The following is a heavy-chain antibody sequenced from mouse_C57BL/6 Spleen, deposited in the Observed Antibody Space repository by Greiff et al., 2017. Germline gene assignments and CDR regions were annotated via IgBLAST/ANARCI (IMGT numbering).Heavy chain of an antibody. J-gene: IGHJ2*01. V-gene: IGHV1-69*01. CDR1: GYTFTSYW. CDR2: LDPSDSYT. CDR3: ARTEVGNGYFYFDY. Sequence: QVQLQQPGAELVMPGASVKLSCKASGYTFTSYWMHWVKQRPGQGLEWIGELDPSDSYTNYNQKFKGKSTLTVDKSSSTAYMQLSSLTSEDSAVYYCARTEVGNGYFYFDYWGQGTTLTVSS. D-gene: IGHD2-3*01.